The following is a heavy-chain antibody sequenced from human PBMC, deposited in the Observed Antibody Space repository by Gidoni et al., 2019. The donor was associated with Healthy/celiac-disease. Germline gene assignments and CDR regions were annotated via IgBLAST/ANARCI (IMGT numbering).Heavy chain of an antibody. CDR2: ISAYNGNT. D-gene: IGHD6-6*01. Sequence: QVQLVQSGAEVKKPGASVKVSCKASGYTFTSYGISWVRQAPGQGLEWIGWISAYNGNTNYAQKLQGRVTMTTDTSTSTAYMELRSLRSDDTAVYYCARDLFTARHYYYGMDVWGQGTTVTVSS. CDR1: GYTFTSYG. V-gene: IGHV1-18*01. CDR3: ARDLFTARHYYYGMDV. J-gene: IGHJ6*02.